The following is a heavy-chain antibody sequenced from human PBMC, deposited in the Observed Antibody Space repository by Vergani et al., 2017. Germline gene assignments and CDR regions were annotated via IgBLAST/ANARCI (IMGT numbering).Heavy chain of an antibody. Sequence: QVQLQQWGAGLLKPSETLSLTCAVYGGSFSGYYWSWIRQPPGKGLEWIGEINHSGSTNYNPSLKSRVTISVDTSKNQFSLKLSSVTDADTAVYYCARIALIAQSGMDVWGQGTTVTVSS. D-gene: IGHD2-15*01. J-gene: IGHJ6*02. V-gene: IGHV4-34*01. CDR1: GGSFSGYY. CDR3: ARIALIAQSGMDV. CDR2: INHSGST.